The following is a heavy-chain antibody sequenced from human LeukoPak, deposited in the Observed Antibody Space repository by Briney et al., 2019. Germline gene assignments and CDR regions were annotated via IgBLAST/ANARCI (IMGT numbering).Heavy chain of an antibody. D-gene: IGHD2-15*01. Sequence: GGSLRLSCAASGFTFDDYTMHWVRQAPGKGLEWVSLISWDSGSTYYADSVKGRFTISRDNSKNSLYLQMNSLRTDDTALYYCAKDRGGSSQLGDAFDVWGQGTMVSVSS. CDR3: AKDRGGSSQLGDAFDV. V-gene: IGHV3-43*01. J-gene: IGHJ3*01. CDR2: ISWDSGST. CDR1: GFTFDDYT.